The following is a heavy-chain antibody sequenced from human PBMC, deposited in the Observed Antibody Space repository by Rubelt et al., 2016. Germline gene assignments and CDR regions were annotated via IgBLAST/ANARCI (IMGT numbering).Heavy chain of an antibody. J-gene: IGHJ4*02. CDR3: VAETYTTGCCHFDY. D-gene: IGHD6-19*01. CDR1: GFAFSTSA. CDR2: IIVGSGNT. Sequence: QMQLVLSGPEVKKPGTSLMISCKASGFAFSTSAIQWVRQAPGQRLEWVGWIIVGSGNTNYAQNFQDRVTITRDMSTRTAYLELSSLGSEDTAVYYCVAETYTTGCCHFDYWGQGTLLTASS. V-gene: IGHV1-58*02.